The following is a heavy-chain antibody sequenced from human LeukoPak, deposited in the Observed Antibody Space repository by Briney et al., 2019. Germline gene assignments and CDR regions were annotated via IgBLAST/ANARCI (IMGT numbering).Heavy chain of an antibody. D-gene: IGHD3-22*01. Sequence: ASVKVSFTASGYTFTGYYMHWVRQAPGQGLEWMGRINPNSGGTNYAQKFQGRVTMTRDTSISTAYMELSRLRSDDTAVYYCARASYYYDSSGSAIDAFDIWGQGTMVTVSS. CDR3: ARASYYYDSSGSAIDAFDI. V-gene: IGHV1-2*06. CDR1: GYTFTGYY. CDR2: INPNSGGT. J-gene: IGHJ3*02.